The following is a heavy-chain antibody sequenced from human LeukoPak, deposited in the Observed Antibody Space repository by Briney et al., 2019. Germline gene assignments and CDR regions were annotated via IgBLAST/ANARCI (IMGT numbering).Heavy chain of an antibody. D-gene: IGHD6-19*01. J-gene: IGHJ4*02. CDR2: INHSGST. CDR3: ARGGRAVASTEGKDPRFDY. CDR1: GGSFSGYY. V-gene: IGHV4-34*01. Sequence: SETLSLTCAVYGGSFSGYYWSWIRQPPGKGLEWIGEINHSGSTNYNPSLKSRVTISVDTSKNQFSLKLSSVTAADTAVYYCARGGRAVASTEGKDPRFDYWGQGTLVTVSS.